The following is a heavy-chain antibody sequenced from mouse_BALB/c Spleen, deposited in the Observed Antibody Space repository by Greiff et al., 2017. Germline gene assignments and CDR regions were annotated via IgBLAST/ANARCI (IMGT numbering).Heavy chain of an antibody. V-gene: IGHV3-6*02. Sequence: EVQLQESGPGLVKPSQSLSLTCSVTGYSITSGYYWNWIRQFPGNKLEWMGYISYDGSNNYNPSLKNRISITRDTSKNQFFLKLNSMTTEDTATYYCARDDDGNWGDYIDYWGQGTTLTVSS. CDR2: ISYDGSN. CDR1: GYSITSGYY. CDR3: ARDDDGNWGDYIDY. J-gene: IGHJ2*01. D-gene: IGHD2-1*01.